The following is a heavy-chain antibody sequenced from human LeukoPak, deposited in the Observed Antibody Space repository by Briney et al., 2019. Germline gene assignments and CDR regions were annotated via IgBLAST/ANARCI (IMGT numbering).Heavy chain of an antibody. CDR1: GFTFSSYS. CDR3: ARVSGLLYGDYWAGY. D-gene: IGHD4-17*01. J-gene: IGHJ4*02. CDR2: ISSSSSYI. V-gene: IGHV3-21*01. Sequence: GGSLRLSCAASGFTFSSYSMNWVRQAPGKGLEWVSSISSSSSYIYYADSVKGRFTISRDNAKNSLYLQMNSLRAEDTAVYYCARVSGLLYGDYWAGYWGQGTLVTVSP.